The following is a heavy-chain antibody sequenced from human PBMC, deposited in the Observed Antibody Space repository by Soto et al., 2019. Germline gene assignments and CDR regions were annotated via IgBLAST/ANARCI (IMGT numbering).Heavy chain of an antibody. CDR1: GFTVSTYT. J-gene: IGHJ4*02. V-gene: IGHV3-23*05. CDR3: FLYLHPDGLWTFDY. Sequence: PGGSLRLSCSASGFTVSTYTMGWVRLAPGKGLEWVSTIFSGGVTTKYADSVTGRFSISRDNSKNILYLQMNSLGVDDTAVYYCFLYLHPDGLWTFDYWARGFLVPVSS. D-gene: IGHD3-16*01. CDR2: IFSGGVTT.